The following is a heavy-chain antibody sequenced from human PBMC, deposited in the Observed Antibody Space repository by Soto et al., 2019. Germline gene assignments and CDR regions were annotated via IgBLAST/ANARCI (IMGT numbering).Heavy chain of an antibody. Sequence: ASVKVSCKASGGTFSSYAISWVRQAPGQGLEWMGWINASNGNTKYSQKFQGRVTITRDKSASTAYMELSSLRSEDTAVYYCAREENNWNYPSRYYYYYMDVWGKGTTVTVSS. CDR2: INASNGNT. J-gene: IGHJ6*03. V-gene: IGHV1-3*01. CDR3: AREENNWNYPSRYYYYYMDV. D-gene: IGHD1-7*01. CDR1: GGTFSSYA.